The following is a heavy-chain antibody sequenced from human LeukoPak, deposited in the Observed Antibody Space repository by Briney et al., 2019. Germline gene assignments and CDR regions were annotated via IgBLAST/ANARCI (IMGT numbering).Heavy chain of an antibody. J-gene: IGHJ6*02. Sequence: ASVKVSCKASGYTFTSYAMHWVRQAPGQRLEWMGWINAGNGNTKYSQKFQGRVTITRDTYASTAYMELSSLRSEDTAVYYCARNLRWGTKDGYYYYYGMDVWGQGTTVTVSS. CDR2: INAGNGNT. CDR1: GYTFTSYA. V-gene: IGHV1-3*01. CDR3: ARNLRWGTKDGYYYYYGMDV. D-gene: IGHD3-16*01.